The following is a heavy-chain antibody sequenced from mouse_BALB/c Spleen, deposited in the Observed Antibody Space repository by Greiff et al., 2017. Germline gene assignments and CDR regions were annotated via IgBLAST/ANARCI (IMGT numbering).Heavy chain of an antibody. D-gene: IGHD2-1*01. CDR3: ARELYGNYRFAY. V-gene: IGHV5-9-4*01. Sequence: EVKVVESGGGLVKPGGSLKLSCAASGFTFSSYAMSWVRQSPEKRLEWVAEISSGGSYTYYPDTVTGRFTISRDNAKNTLYLEMSSLRSEDTAMYYCARELYGNYRFAYWGQGTLVTVSA. J-gene: IGHJ3*01. CDR1: GFTFSSYA. CDR2: ISSGGSYT.